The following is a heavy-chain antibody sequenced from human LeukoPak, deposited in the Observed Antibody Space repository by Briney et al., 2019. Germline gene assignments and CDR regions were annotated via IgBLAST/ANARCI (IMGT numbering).Heavy chain of an antibody. J-gene: IGHJ4*02. V-gene: IGHV3-33*06. Sequence: PGGSLRLSCAASGFSFSNYGMHWARQAPGKGLEWVAVIWYDGSNKYYADSVKGRFTIPRDNSKNTLYLQMNSLRAEDTAVYYCAKENTALDYWGQGTLVTVSS. CDR2: IWYDGSNK. D-gene: IGHD5-18*01. CDR3: AKENTALDY. CDR1: GFSFSNYG.